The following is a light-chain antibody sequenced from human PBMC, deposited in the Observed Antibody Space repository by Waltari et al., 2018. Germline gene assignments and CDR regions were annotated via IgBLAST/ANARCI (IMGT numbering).Light chain of an antibody. J-gene: IGKJ1*01. CDR3: QHYLRLPVT. V-gene: IGKV3-20*01. Sequence: EIVLTQSPGTLSLSLGERATVSCRASQSVSRALAWYQQKPGQAPRLLIYGASTRATDIPDRFSDSGSGTDFSLTISRLEPDDFAIYYCQHYLRLPVTFGQGTTVEI. CDR1: QSVSRA. CDR2: GAS.